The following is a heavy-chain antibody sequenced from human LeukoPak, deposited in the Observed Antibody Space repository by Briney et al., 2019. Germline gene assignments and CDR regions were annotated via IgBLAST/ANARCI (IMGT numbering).Heavy chain of an antibody. CDR3: ARGAVTPLDY. CDR2: INHSGST. J-gene: IGHJ4*02. CDR1: GGSFSGYY. Sequence: SETLSLTCAVYGGSFSGYYWSWIRQPPGKGLEWIGEINHSGSTNYNPSLKSRVTISVDTSKNQLSLKLSSVTAADTAVYYCARGAVTPLDYWGQGTLVTVSS. D-gene: IGHD5-18*01. V-gene: IGHV4-34*01.